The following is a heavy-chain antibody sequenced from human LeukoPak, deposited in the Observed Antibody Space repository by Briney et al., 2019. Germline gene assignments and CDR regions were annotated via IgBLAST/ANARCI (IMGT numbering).Heavy chain of an antibody. CDR1: GYTFTSYA. J-gene: IGHJ5*02. Sequence: ASVKVSCKASGYTFTSYAMHWVRQAPGQRLEWMGWINAGNGNTKYSQKFQGRVTITRDTSASTGYMELSSLRSEDTAVYYCAILRYANNWVGRWGQGTLVTVSS. CDR3: AILRYANNWVGR. CDR2: INAGNGNT. D-gene: IGHD3-16*01. V-gene: IGHV1-3*01.